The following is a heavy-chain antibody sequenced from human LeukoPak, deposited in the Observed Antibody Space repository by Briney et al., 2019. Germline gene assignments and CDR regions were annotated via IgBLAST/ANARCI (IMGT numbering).Heavy chain of an antibody. Sequence: SVKVSCKASGGTFSSYAISWVRQAPGQGLEWMGRIIPILGIANYAQKFQGRVTITADKSTSTAYMELSSLRSEDTAVYYCATYYYGSGSYYGPFDYWGQATLVTVSS. D-gene: IGHD3-10*01. J-gene: IGHJ4*02. V-gene: IGHV1-69*04. CDR2: IIPILGIA. CDR1: GGTFSSYA. CDR3: ATYYYGSGSYYGPFDY.